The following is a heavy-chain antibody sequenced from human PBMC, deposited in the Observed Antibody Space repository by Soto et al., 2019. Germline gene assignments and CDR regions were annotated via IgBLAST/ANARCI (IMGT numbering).Heavy chain of an antibody. CDR3: ARRGDGSGSLDY. J-gene: IGHJ4*02. Sequence: SETLSLTCAVSAGSISSNSWWIWVRQPPGKGLEWIGEIYHSGSTTYSPSLKSPVTISVDKSKNQFSLKLSSVTAADTAVYYCARRGDGSGSLDYWGRGTLVTVSS. CDR1: AGSISSNSW. D-gene: IGHD3-10*01. V-gene: IGHV4-4*02. CDR2: IYHSGST.